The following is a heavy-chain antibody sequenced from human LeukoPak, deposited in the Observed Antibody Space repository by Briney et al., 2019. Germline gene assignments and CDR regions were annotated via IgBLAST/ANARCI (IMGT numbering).Heavy chain of an antibody. Sequence: SQTLSLTCAVSGGSISSGDYYWSWIRQPPGKGLEWIGYIYYSGSTYYNPSLKSRVTISVDTSKNQFSLKLSSVTAADTAVYYCARLRRSPSIHNWFDPWGQGALVTVSS. CDR1: GGSISSGDYY. D-gene: IGHD3-3*01. J-gene: IGHJ5*02. CDR3: ARLRRSPSIHNWFDP. CDR2: IYYSGST. V-gene: IGHV4-30-4*08.